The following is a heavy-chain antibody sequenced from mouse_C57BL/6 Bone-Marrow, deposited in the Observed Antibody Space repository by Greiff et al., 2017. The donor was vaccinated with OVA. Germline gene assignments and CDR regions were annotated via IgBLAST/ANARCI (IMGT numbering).Heavy chain of an antibody. Sequence: EVKLMESGGGLVKPGGSLKLSCAASGFTFSDYGMHWVRQAPEKGLEWVAYISSGSSTIYYADTVKGRFTISRDNAKNTLFLQMTSLRSEDTAMYYCETYSNYVFDYWGQGTTLTVSS. J-gene: IGHJ2*01. CDR2: ISSGSSTI. CDR3: ETYSNYVFDY. D-gene: IGHD2-5*01. CDR1: GFTFSDYG. V-gene: IGHV5-17*01.